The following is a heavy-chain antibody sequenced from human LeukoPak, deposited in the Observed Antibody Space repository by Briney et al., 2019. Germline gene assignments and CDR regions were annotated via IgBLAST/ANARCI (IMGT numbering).Heavy chain of an antibody. CDR2: ISSSGTT. J-gene: IGHJ3*02. CDR1: GFNFHSHG. Sequence: GGSLRLSCAASGFNFHSHGMNWVRQAPGKGLEWVSYISSSGTTYYADSVKGRFTISRDNAKNSLFLQMNSLRAEDTAVYYCGRGGYCSSTICYAMNAFDIWGHGTMVTVSS. V-gene: IGHV3-48*03. D-gene: IGHD2-2*03. CDR3: GRGGYCSSTICYAMNAFDI.